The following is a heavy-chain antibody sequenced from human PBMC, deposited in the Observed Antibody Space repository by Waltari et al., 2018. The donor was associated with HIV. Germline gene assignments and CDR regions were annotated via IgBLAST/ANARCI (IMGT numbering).Heavy chain of an antibody. Sequence: EVQLVESGGGLVEPGGSLRLSCGGSGFTFGQFSVTWVRQAPGKGLEWISYISRSRTTIYYADSVKGRFTISGDNAKNSLHLQMSSLRDADTAVYYCARIHDYGGNPWDGFGLWGQGTMVTVSS. J-gene: IGHJ3*01. CDR2: ISRSRTTI. D-gene: IGHD4-17*01. CDR1: GFTFGQFS. V-gene: IGHV3-48*02. CDR3: ARIHDYGGNPWDGFGL.